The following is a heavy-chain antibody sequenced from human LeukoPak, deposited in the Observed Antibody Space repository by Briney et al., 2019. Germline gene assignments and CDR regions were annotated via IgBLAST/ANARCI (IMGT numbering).Heavy chain of an antibody. D-gene: IGHD3-10*01. J-gene: IGHJ5*02. Sequence: GGSLRLSCAASGFTFSSYAMSWVRQAPGKGLEWVSAISGSGGSTYYADSAKGRFTISRDNSKNTLYLQMNSLRAEDTAVYYCAKDFYPPTYYDGSRPSGFDPWGQGTLVTVSS. V-gene: IGHV3-23*01. CDR2: ISGSGGST. CDR3: AKDFYPPTYYDGSRPSGFDP. CDR1: GFTFSSYA.